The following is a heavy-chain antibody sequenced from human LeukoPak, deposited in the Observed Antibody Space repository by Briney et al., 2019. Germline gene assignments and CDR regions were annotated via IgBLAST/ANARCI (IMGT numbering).Heavy chain of an antibody. D-gene: IGHD4-23*01. Sequence: SETLSLTCTVSGGSISSYYWSWIRQPPGKGLEWIGYIYYSGSTNYNPSLKSRVTISVDTSKNQFSLKLSSVTAADTAVYYCARAYGDNSEFDYWGQGTLVTVSS. CDR2: IYYSGST. CDR1: GGSISSYY. V-gene: IGHV4-59*01. J-gene: IGHJ4*02. CDR3: ARAYGDNSEFDY.